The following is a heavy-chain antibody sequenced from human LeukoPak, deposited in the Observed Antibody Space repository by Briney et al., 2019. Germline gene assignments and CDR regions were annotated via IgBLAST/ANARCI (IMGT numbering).Heavy chain of an antibody. D-gene: IGHD3-22*01. Sequence: GGSLRLSCAASGFTYSDYYMSWIRQAPGKGLEWVSYISSSGSTIYYADSVKGRFTIPRDNAKNSLYLQTNSLRAEDTAVYYCARSSGSNYEFDYWGQGTLVTVSS. CDR3: ARSSGSNYEFDY. CDR2: ISSSGSTI. J-gene: IGHJ4*02. CDR1: GFTYSDYY. V-gene: IGHV3-11*04.